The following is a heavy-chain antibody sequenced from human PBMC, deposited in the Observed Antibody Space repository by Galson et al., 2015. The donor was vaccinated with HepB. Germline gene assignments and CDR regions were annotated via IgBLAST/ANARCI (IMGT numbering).Heavy chain of an antibody. CDR1: GYSFTSYW. V-gene: IGHV5-51*01. J-gene: IGHJ4*02. CDR3: ARLGIVVVPAARKLYYFDY. CDR2: IYPGDSDT. Sequence: QSGAEVKKPGESLKISCKGSGYSFTSYWIGWVRQMPGKGLEWMGIIYPGDSDTRYSPSFQGQVTISADKSISTAYLQWSSLKASDTAMYYCARLGIVVVPAARKLYYFDYWGQGTLVTVSS. D-gene: IGHD2-2*03.